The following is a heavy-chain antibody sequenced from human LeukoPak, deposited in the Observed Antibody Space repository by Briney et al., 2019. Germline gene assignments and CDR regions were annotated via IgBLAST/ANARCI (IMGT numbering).Heavy chain of an antibody. CDR1: GFTFSSYE. CDR3: AKGLYSGYDYVPFFDY. V-gene: IGHV3-48*03. D-gene: IGHD5-12*01. Sequence: GGSLRLSCAASGFTFSSYEMNWVRQAPGKGLEWVSYISSSGSTIYYADSVKGRFTISRDNAKNSLYLQMNSLRAEDMALYYCAKGLYSGYDYVPFFDYWGQGTLVTVSS. J-gene: IGHJ4*02. CDR2: ISSSGSTI.